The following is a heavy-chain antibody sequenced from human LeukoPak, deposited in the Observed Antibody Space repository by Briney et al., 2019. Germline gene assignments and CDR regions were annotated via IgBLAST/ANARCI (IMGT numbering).Heavy chain of an antibody. CDR1: GYTFTYRY. Sequence: GASVKVSCKASGYTFTYRYLHWVRQAPGQALEWMGWITPFNGNTNYAQKFQDGVTITRDRSMSTAYMELSSLRSEDTAMYYCASTATRGNWFDPWGQGTLVTVSS. D-gene: IGHD5-18*01. CDR2: ITPFNGNT. CDR3: ASTATRGNWFDP. J-gene: IGHJ5*02. V-gene: IGHV1-45*02.